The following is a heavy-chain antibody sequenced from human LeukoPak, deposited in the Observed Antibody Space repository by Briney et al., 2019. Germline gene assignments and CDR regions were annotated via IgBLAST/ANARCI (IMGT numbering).Heavy chain of an antibody. V-gene: IGHV3-7*01. D-gene: IGHD5-12*01. CDR2: IKKDGSEM. Sequence: GGSLRLSCAASGFTFSSYSMNWVRQAPGKGLEWVANIKKDGSEMYYVDSVKGRFTISRDNAKNSVYLQMNSLRVEDAAVYYCAREATGYSANWCDYWGQGTLVTVSS. CDR3: AREATGYSANWCDY. J-gene: IGHJ4*02. CDR1: GFTFSSYS.